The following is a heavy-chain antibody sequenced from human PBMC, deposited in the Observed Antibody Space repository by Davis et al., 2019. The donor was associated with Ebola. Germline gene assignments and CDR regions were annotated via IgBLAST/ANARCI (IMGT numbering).Heavy chain of an antibody. Sequence: SCKASGFTFSSYGMHWVRQAPGKGLEWVAVISYDGSNKYYADSVKGRFAISRDNSKNTLYLQMNSLRAEDTAVYYCAKDQYSSSGYYYYGMDVWGKGTTVTVSS. V-gene: IGHV3-30*18. CDR2: ISYDGSNK. CDR3: AKDQYSSSGYYYYGMDV. CDR1: GFTFSSYG. J-gene: IGHJ6*04. D-gene: IGHD6-13*01.